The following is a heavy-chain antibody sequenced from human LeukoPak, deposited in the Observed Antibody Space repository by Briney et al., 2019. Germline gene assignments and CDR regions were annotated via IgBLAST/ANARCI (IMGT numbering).Heavy chain of an antibody. D-gene: IGHD3-3*01. CDR2: INPSGGST. V-gene: IGHV1-46*01. CDR1: GYTFTSYY. J-gene: IGHJ4*02. Sequence: ASVKVSCKASGYTFTSYYMHWVRQAPGQGLEWMGIINPSGGSTSYAQKFQGRVTMTTDTSTSTAYMELRSLRSDDTAVYYCARHYDFWSGYFYFDYWGQGTLVTVSS. CDR3: ARHYDFWSGYFYFDY.